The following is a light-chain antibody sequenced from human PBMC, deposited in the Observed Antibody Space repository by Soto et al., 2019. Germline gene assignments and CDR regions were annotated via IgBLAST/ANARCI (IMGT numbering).Light chain of an antibody. CDR1: QSVSSN. J-gene: IGKJ1*01. CDR2: GAS. CDR3: QQYNNWWT. V-gene: IGKV3-15*01. Sequence: EIVMTQSPATLSVSPGERSTLSCMASQSVSSNLAWYQQKPGQAPRLLIYGASTRATGIPARLSGSGSGTEFTLTISSLQSEDFAVYYCQQYNNWWTFGQGTKVDIK.